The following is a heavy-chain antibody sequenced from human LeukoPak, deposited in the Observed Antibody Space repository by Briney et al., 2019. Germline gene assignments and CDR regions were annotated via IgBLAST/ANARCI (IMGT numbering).Heavy chain of an antibody. V-gene: IGHV4-39*07. J-gene: IGHJ5*02. CDR3: ARESPAAAVPFDP. CDR2: IYYSGST. Sequence: SETLSLTCTVSGGSISSSSYYWGWIRQPPGKGLEWIGSIYYSGSTYYNPSLKSRVTISVDTSKNQFSLKLSSVTAADTAVYYCARESPAAAVPFDPWGQGILVTVSS. CDR1: GGSISSSSYY. D-gene: IGHD6-13*01.